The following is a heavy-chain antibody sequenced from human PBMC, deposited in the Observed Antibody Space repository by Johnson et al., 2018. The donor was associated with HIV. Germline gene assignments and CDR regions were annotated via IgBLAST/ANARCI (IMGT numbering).Heavy chain of an antibody. J-gene: IGHJ3*02. D-gene: IGHD2-2*01. Sequence: VQLVESGGGVVQPGGSLRLSCAASGFTFSSYDMHWVRQATGKGLEWVSVIYSGGSTYYADSVKGRFTISRDNSKNTLYLQMNSLRVEDTAVYYCARGLQSMTVVVTRGAFDIWGQGTMVTVSS. CDR2: IYSGGST. CDR3: ARGLQSMTVVVTRGAFDI. CDR1: GFTFSSYD. V-gene: IGHV3-66*01.